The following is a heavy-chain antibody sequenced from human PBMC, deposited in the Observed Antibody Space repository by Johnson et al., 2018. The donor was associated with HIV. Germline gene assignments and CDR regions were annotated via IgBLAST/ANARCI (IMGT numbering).Heavy chain of an antibody. CDR3: ARMMYSRGAFDI. CDR2: IYSGGST. CDR1: GFTVSSNY. D-gene: IGHD6-13*01. J-gene: IGHJ3*02. V-gene: IGHV3-66*01. Sequence: VQLVESGGGLVQPGGSLRLSCAASGFTVSSNYMSWVRQAPGKGLEWVSVIYSGGSTYYPGSVKGRFTISRENAKNSLYLQMNSLRAGDTAVYYCARMMYSRGAFDIWGQGTMVTVSS.